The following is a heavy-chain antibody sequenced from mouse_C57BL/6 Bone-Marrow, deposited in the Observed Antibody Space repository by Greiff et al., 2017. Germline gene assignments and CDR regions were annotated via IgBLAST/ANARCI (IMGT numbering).Heavy chain of an antibody. V-gene: IGHV1-55*01. D-gene: IGHD2-5*01. CDR2: IYPGSGST. CDR3: ARPYYSNYWYFDV. J-gene: IGHJ1*03. Sequence: QVQLKQPGAELVKPGASVKMSCKASGYTFTSYWITWVKQRPGQGLEWIGDIYPGSGSTNYNEKFKCKATLTVDTSSSTAYMQLSSLTSEDSAVYYCARPYYSNYWYFDVWGTGTTVTVSS. CDR1: GYTFTSYW.